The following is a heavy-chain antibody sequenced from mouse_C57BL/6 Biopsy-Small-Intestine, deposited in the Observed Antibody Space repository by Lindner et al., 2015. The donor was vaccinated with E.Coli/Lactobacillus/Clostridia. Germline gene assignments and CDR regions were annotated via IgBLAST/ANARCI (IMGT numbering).Heavy chain of an antibody. CDR1: GYAFSSYW. CDR3: AGWLLRGYAMDY. V-gene: IGHV1-80*01. D-gene: IGHD2-3*01. Sequence: VQLQESGAELVKPGASVKISCKASGYAFSSYWMSWVIQRPGKGLEWIGQIYPGDGDTNYNGKFKGKATLTADKSSSTAYIQLSSLTSEDSAVYFCAGWLLRGYAMDYWGQGTSVTVSS. J-gene: IGHJ4*01. CDR2: IYPGDGDT.